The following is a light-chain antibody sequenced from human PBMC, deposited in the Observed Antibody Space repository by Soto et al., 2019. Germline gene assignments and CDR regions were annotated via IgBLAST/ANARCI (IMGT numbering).Light chain of an antibody. CDR3: QQYGSSPWT. V-gene: IGKV3-20*01. Sequence: EIVLTQSPGTLSLSPGERATLSCRASQSVSSSYLAWYQQKPGQAPRLLIYGASSRATGLPDRFSGSGSGKNFTLTISRLEPEDFAEYYCQQYGSSPWTFGQGTKVQIK. CDR2: GAS. CDR1: QSVSSSY. J-gene: IGKJ1*01.